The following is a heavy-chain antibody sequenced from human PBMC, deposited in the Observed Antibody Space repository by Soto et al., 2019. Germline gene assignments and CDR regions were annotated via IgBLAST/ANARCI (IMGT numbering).Heavy chain of an antibody. V-gene: IGHV4-59*01. CDR3: ARDQSYDFWSGYYTPYNWFDP. J-gene: IGHJ5*02. Sequence: SETLSLTCTVSGGSISSYYWSWIRQPPGKGLEWIGYIYYSGSTNYNPSLKSRVTISVDTSKNQFSLKLSSVTAADTAVYYCARDQSYDFWSGYYTPYNWFDPWGQGTLVTVSS. D-gene: IGHD3-3*01. CDR2: IYYSGST. CDR1: GGSISSYY.